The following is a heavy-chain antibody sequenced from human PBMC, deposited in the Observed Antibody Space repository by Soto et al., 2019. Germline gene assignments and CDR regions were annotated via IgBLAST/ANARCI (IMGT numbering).Heavy chain of an antibody. CDR3: ASSYSGYLDN. Sequence: PSETLSLTCSVSGGPMSSGAYYWNWIRHYPGKALEWIAYIYHSGDTHYNPSLRSRITISVATSKNQFSLKLASVTDADTAVYYCASSYSGYLDNWGQGILVTVSS. CDR1: GGPMSSGAYY. CDR2: IYHSGDT. V-gene: IGHV4-31*03. D-gene: IGHD3-22*01. J-gene: IGHJ4*02.